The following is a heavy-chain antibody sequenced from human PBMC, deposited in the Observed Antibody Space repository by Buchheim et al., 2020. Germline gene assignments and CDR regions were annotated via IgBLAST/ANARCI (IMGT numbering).Heavy chain of an antibody. CDR2: INPSGGST. Sequence: QVHLVQSGAEVKKPGASVKVSCKASGYTFTTYYMNWVRQAPGQGLEWMGIINPSGGSTSSAQKFQGRVTMTRDTSTSTVYMELISLRSEDTAMYYCVHTSSWYDHYFDYWGQGTL. CDR1: GYTFTTYY. J-gene: IGHJ4*02. CDR3: VHTSSWYDHYFDY. D-gene: IGHD6-13*01. V-gene: IGHV1-46*01.